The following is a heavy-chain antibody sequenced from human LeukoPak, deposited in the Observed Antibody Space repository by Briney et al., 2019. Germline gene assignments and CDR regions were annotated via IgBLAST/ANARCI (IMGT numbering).Heavy chain of an antibody. CDR1: GGSISSSSYY. V-gene: IGHV4-39*01. Sequence: TSETLSLTCTVSGGSISSSSYYWGWIRQPPGKGLEWIGSIYYSESTYYNPSLKSRVTISVDTSKNQFSLKLSSVTAADTAVYYCARHPSYYDFWSGYYKPDSDFDYWGQGTLVTVSS. D-gene: IGHD3-3*01. CDR3: ARHPSYYDFWSGYYKPDSDFDY. J-gene: IGHJ4*02. CDR2: IYYSEST.